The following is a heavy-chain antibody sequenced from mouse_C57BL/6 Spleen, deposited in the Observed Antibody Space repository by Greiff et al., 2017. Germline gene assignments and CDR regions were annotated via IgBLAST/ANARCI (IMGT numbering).Heavy chain of an antibody. Sequence: EVKLMESGGGLVKPGGSLKLSCAASGFTFSDYGMHWVRQAPEQGLEWVSYISSGSRTIYYADTGKGRFTISRDNAKNTLFLQMTSLRSEDTAMYYCARGWLLGAMDYWGQGTSVTVSS. CDR3: ARGWLLGAMDY. J-gene: IGHJ4*01. D-gene: IGHD2-3*01. CDR1: GFTFSDYG. V-gene: IGHV5-17*01. CDR2: ISSGSRTI.